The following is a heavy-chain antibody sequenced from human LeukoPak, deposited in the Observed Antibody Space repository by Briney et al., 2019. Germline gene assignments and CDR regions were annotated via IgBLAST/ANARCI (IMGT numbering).Heavy chain of an antibody. D-gene: IGHD4-11*01. CDR2: INPNSGGT. CDR3: ARDQDLTI. Sequence: ASVKVSCKSSGYSFTAYYIHCVRQAPGQGLEWMGWINPNSGGTNYAQKFQGRVTMTRDTSISTTYMELTSLKSDDTAVYYCARDQDLTIWSQGTLVTVSS. V-gene: IGHV1-2*02. CDR1: GYSFTAYY. J-gene: IGHJ4*02.